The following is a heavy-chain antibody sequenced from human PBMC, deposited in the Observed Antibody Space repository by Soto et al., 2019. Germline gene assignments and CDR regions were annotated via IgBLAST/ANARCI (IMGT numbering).Heavy chain of an antibody. CDR2: IDSNGGT. CDR1: DDSSSSYK. Sequence: QVQLQESGPGLVKPSETLSLTCTVSDDSSSSYKWSWIRQPPGRRLEWIGYIDSNGGTTYNPSLQGRVTISIDPSTKQFSLKLSSVTAADTAVYYCVRQGFGRLHGLVDVWGQGTTVTVSS. J-gene: IGHJ6*02. CDR3: VRQGFGRLHGLVDV. V-gene: IGHV4-59*08. D-gene: IGHD3-10*01.